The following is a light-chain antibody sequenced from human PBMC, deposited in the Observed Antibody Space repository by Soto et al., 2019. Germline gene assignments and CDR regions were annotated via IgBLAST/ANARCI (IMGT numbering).Light chain of an antibody. Sequence: DIQLTQSPLSLSASVGDRVTIICRASQSISRSLNWYQHRPGKAPNLLIYGASTLNSGVPSRFSGSRSGTDFTLTITSLQPEDFATYYCHQTHSSTRTFGQGTKV. V-gene: IGKV1-39*01. CDR1: QSISRS. J-gene: IGKJ1*01. CDR3: HQTHSSTRT. CDR2: GAS.